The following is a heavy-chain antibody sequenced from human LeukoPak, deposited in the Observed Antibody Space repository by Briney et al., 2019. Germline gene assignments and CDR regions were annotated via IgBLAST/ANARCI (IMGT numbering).Heavy chain of an antibody. CDR3: ARDVGNFDY. V-gene: IGHV3-74*01. J-gene: IGHJ4*02. Sequence: PGGSLRLSCAASGFTFSDYWMHWVRQAPGEGLEWVSTINTDTRGTYYADSVKGRFTISRDNAKNTLYLQMNSLRAEDTAVCYCARDVGNFDYWGQGTLVTVSS. CDR2: INTDTRGT. CDR1: GFTFSDYW.